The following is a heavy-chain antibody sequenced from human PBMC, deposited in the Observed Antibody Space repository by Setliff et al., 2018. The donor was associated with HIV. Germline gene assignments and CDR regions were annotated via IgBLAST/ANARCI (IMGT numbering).Heavy chain of an antibody. Sequence: SETLSLTCTVSGVSINSGNYCWGWIRQPAGKRLEWIGRIYTSGSTNYNPSLKSRVTISIDTSKNHLSLKLSSVTAADTAVYYCARGGRGGSYEAFEIWGQGTMVTVSS. J-gene: IGHJ3*02. CDR2: IYTSGST. CDR1: GVSINSGNYC. D-gene: IGHD1-26*01. CDR3: ARGGRGGSYEAFEI. V-gene: IGHV4-61*02.